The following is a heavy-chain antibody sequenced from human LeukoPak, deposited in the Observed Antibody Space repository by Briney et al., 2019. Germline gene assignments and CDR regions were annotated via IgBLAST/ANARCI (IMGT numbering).Heavy chain of an antibody. Sequence: SVKVSCKASGYTFTGYYMHWVRQAPGQGLEWMGGIIPIFGTANYAQKFQGRVTITADESTSTAYMELSSLRSEDTAVYYCARGGYSGYDPNYYYYMDVWGKGTTATISS. J-gene: IGHJ6*03. D-gene: IGHD5-12*01. CDR1: GYTFTGYY. V-gene: IGHV1-69*13. CDR2: IIPIFGTA. CDR3: ARGGYSGYDPNYYYYMDV.